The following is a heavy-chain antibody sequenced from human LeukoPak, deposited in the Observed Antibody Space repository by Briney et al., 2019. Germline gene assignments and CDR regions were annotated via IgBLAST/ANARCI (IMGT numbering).Heavy chain of an antibody. D-gene: IGHD3-16*01. CDR2: IEQDGSVR. CDR3: ARPYTSSAKGTFDI. J-gene: IGHJ3*02. CDR1: GFTFSSYW. V-gene: IGHV3-7*01. Sequence: GGSLRLSCAASGFTFSSYWMSWVRQAPGKGLEWVANIEQDGSVRNYVDSVKGRFTISRDNAKNSLSVQMNSLRAEDTAVYYCARPYTSSAKGTFDIWGQGTMVTVSS.